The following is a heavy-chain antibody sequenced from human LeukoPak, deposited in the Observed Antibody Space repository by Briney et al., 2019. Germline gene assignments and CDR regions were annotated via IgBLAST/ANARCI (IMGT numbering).Heavy chain of an antibody. CDR1: GFIFSDYP. V-gene: IGHV3-11*04. CDR3: ARRIMGNTGHAFDF. CDR2: TRVSDNNL. D-gene: IGHD2-8*01. J-gene: IGHJ3*01. Sequence: GGSLRLSCAASGFIFSDYPMSWIRQAPGKGLEWLSYTRVSDNNLYYADSVKGRFTISRDNAQTSLYLQMNSLRAEDTAVYHCARRIMGNTGHAFDFWGQGTMVTVSS.